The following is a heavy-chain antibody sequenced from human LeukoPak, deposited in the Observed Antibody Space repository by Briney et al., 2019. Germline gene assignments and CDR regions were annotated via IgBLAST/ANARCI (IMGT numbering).Heavy chain of an antibody. Sequence: RGESLKISCKGSGYSFTSYWIGWVRQMPGKGLEWMGIIYPGDSDTRYSPSFQGQVTISADKSISTAYLQWSSLKASDTAMYYCARISHYDFWSGNPVMHDAFDIWGQGTMATVSS. J-gene: IGHJ3*02. CDR2: IYPGDSDT. D-gene: IGHD3-3*01. CDR1: GYSFTSYW. V-gene: IGHV5-51*01. CDR3: ARISHYDFWSGNPVMHDAFDI.